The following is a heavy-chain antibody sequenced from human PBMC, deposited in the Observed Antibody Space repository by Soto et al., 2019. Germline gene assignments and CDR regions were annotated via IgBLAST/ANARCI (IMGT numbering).Heavy chain of an antibody. CDR2: IYYSGST. J-gene: IGHJ3*02. Sequence: QVQLQESGPGLVKPSQTLSLTCTVSGGSISSGDYYWSWIRQPPGKGLEWIGYIYYSGSTYYNRSLKSRVTISVDTSKNQFSLKLSSVTAADTAVYYCARAVTIFGVVMGAFDIWGQGTMVTVSS. CDR1: GGSISSGDYY. V-gene: IGHV4-30-4*01. CDR3: ARAVTIFGVVMGAFDI. D-gene: IGHD3-3*01.